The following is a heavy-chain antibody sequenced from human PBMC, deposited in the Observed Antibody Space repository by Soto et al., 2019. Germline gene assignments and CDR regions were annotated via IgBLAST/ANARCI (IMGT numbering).Heavy chain of an antibody. CDR2: ISAYNGNT. V-gene: IGHV1-18*01. D-gene: IGHD3-10*01. Sequence: QVQLVQSGAEVKKPGASVKVSCRASGYTFTSYGISWVRQAPGQGLEWMGWISAYNGNTYYAQNLQGRVTMATDTSTSTAYMELRSLRSDDTAVYYCASKYYYGSGPWYWGQGTPATVSS. J-gene: IGHJ4*02. CDR1: GYTFTSYG. CDR3: ASKYYYGSGPWY.